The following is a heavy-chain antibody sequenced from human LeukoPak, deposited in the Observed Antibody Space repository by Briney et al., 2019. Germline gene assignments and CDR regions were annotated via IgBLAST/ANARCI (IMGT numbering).Heavy chain of an antibody. V-gene: IGHV3-30-3*01. J-gene: IGHJ6*04. Sequence: GRSLRLSCAASGFTFSSYAMHWVRQAPGKGLEWVAVISYDGSNKYYADSVKGRFTISRDNSKNTLYLQMNSLRAEDTAVYYCARVGVATIDPEDYYYYYGMDVCAKGPRSPSPQ. CDR3: ARVGVATIDPEDYYYYYGMDV. D-gene: IGHD5-12*01. CDR2: ISYDGSNK. CDR1: GFTFSSYA.